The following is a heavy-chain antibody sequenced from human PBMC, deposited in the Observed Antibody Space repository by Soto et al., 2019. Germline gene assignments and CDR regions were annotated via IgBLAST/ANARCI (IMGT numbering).Heavy chain of an antibody. V-gene: IGHV4-34*01. J-gene: IGHJ5*02. CDR3: GRRLSRQWLCGRRFDP. Sequence: QVQLQQWGAGLLKPSETLSLTCAVYGGSFSGYYWSWIRQPPGKGLEWIGEINHSGSTNYNPSLKSRFTIAVDSSMHQFPLELSSVTAADTAVYYCGRRLSRQWLCGRRFDPWGQGTLVTVSS. CDR1: GGSFSGYY. D-gene: IGHD6-19*01. CDR2: INHSGST.